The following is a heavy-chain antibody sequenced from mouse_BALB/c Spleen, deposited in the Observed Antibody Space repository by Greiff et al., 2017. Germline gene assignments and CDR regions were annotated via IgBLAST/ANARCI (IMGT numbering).Heavy chain of an antibody. CDR1: GFTFSSYN. CDR3: TIVVDSKYEDAMDY. D-gene: IGHD2-5*01. V-gene: IGHV5-6-4*01. Sequence: DVHLVESGGGLVKPGGSLKLSCAASGFTFSSYNMSWVRQTPEKRLEWVATISSGGSYTYYPDSVKGRFTISRDNAKNTLYLQMSSLKSEDTAMYYSTIVVDSKYEDAMDYWGQGTSVTVSA. CDR2: ISSGGSYT. J-gene: IGHJ4*01.